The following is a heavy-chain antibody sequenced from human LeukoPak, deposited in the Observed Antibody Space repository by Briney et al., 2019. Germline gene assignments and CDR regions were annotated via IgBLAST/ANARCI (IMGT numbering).Heavy chain of an antibody. V-gene: IGHV4-4*07. D-gene: IGHD3-10*01. Sequence: SETLSLTCTFSGGSINNFYWSWIRQPAGKGLEWIGRIHASENTTYNPSLKSRVTMSVGTSKNQFSLKLSSVTAADTAVYYCARGSNYYGSGSAYYYYMDVWGKGTTVTVSS. CDR2: IHASENT. CDR1: GGSINNFY. CDR3: ARGSNYYGSGSAYYYYMDV. J-gene: IGHJ6*03.